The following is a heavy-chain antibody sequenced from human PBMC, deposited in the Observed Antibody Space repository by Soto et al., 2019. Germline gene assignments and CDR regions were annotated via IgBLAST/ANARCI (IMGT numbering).Heavy chain of an antibody. CDR2: IFYSGST. D-gene: IGHD3-9*01. J-gene: IGHJ6*02. CDR3: ARGMGDYDILTGSYYYYYGMDV. CDR1: GGSISSSSYY. V-gene: IGHV4-39*07. Sequence: SETLSLTCTVSGGSISSSSYYWGWIRQPPGKGLEWIGSIFYSGSTYYNPSLKSRVTISVDTSKNQFSLKLSSVTAADTAVYYCARGMGDYDILTGSYYYYYGMDVWGQGTTVT.